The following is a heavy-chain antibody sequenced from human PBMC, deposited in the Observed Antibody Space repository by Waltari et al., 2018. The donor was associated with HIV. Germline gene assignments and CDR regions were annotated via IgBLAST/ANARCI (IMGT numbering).Heavy chain of an antibody. V-gene: IGHV1-69*02. CDR3: ATARETMGVDFDY. CDR1: GGMFLSYS. Sequence: QVQLVQSGAEVRRPGSSVKVSCKASGGMFLSYSINWVRQARGQGLEWRERVGPTMDKPNYAQKCQGRVTITADKSTSTAYMELNGLGSGDTAVYYCATARETMGVDFDYWGQGTLVSVSS. CDR2: VGPTMDKP. J-gene: IGHJ4*02. D-gene: IGHD3-16*01.